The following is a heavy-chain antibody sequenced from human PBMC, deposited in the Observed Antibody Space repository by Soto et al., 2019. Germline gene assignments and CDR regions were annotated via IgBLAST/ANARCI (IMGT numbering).Heavy chain of an antibody. CDR2: IKQDGSEK. V-gene: IGHV3-7*01. Sequence: GGSLRLSCAASGFTFSSYWMSWVRQAPGKGLEWVANIKQDGSEKYYVDSVKGRFTISRDNAKNSLYLQMNSLRAEDKAVYYCASGGGYCSSTSCYNFYYDYGRDVWGQGTTVTVSS. CDR1: GFTFSSYW. CDR3: ASGGGYCSSTSCYNFYYDYGRDV. D-gene: IGHD2-2*02. J-gene: IGHJ6*02.